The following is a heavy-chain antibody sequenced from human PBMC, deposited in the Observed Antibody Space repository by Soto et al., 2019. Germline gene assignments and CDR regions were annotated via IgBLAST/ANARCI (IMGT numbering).Heavy chain of an antibody. D-gene: IGHD3-9*01. CDR1: GFTFSSYA. CDR3: ARDSNLTPFDWLFSKWFDP. J-gene: IGHJ5*02. V-gene: IGHV3-30-3*01. CDR2: ISYDGSNK. Sequence: QVQLVESGGGVVQPGRSLRLSCAASGFTFSSYAMHWVRQAPGKGLEWVAVISYDGSNKYYADSVKGRFNISRDNSKNTLYLQMNSLRAEDTAVYYCARDSNLTPFDWLFSKWFDPWGQGTLVTVSS.